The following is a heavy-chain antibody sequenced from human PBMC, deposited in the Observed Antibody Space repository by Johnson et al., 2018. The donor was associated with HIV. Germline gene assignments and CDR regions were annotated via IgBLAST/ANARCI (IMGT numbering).Heavy chain of an antibody. Sequence: VQLVESGGGVVQPGRSLRLSCAASGFTFSTYGMSWVRQAPGKGLEWVSGITWNGGSTGYADSVKGRFTISRDNAKNSLYLQMNSLRAGDTAVYYCARANRGRNDAFDIWGQGTMVTVSS. CDR2: ITWNGGST. J-gene: IGHJ3*02. CDR1: GFTFSTYG. V-gene: IGHV3-20*04. CDR3: ARANRGRNDAFDI. D-gene: IGHD2-15*01.